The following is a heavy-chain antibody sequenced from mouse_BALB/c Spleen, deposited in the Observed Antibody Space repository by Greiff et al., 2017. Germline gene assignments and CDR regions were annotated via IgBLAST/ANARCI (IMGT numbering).Heavy chain of an antibody. CDR2: IRSKSNNYAT. D-gene: IGHD2-10*02. CDR3: VRGRYGNPWFAY. Sequence: EVKVVESGGGLVQPKGSLKLSCAASGFTFNTYAMNWVRQAPGKGLEWVARIRSKSNNYATYYADSVKDRFTISRDDSQSMLYLQMNNLKTEDTAMYYCVRGRYGNPWFAYWGQGTLVTVSA. V-gene: IGHV10-1*02. CDR1: GFTFNTYA. J-gene: IGHJ3*01.